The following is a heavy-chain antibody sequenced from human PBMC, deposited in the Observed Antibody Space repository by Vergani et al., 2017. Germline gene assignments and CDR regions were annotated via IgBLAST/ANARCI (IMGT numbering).Heavy chain of an antibody. CDR3: ATDGYSSSGYNWFDP. V-gene: IGHV1-24*01. J-gene: IGHJ5*02. CDR1: GYTLTELS. CDR2: FDPEDGET. D-gene: IGHD6-13*01. Sequence: QVQLVQSGAEVKKTGASVKVSCQVSGYTLTELSMHWVRQAPGKGLEWMGGFDPEDGETIYAQTFQGRVTMTEDTSTDTAYMELSSLRSEETAGDYCATDGYSSSGYNWFDPWGQGTLVTVSS.